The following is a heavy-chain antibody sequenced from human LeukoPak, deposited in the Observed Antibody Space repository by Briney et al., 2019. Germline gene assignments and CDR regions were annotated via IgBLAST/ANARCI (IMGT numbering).Heavy chain of an antibody. V-gene: IGHV1-2*02. J-gene: IGHJ5*02. CDR3: ARVLSVVGGKGGNWFDP. CDR2: INPNSGGT. D-gene: IGHD1-26*01. CDR1: GGTFSSYA. Sequence: EASVKVSCKASGGTFSSYAISWVRQAPGQGLEWMGWINPNSGGTNYAQKFQGRVTMTRDTSISTAYMELSRLRSDDTAVYYCARVLSVVGGKGGNWFDPWGQGTLVTVSS.